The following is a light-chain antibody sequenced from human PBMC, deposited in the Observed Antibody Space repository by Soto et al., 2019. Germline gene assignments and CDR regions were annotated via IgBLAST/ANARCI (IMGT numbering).Light chain of an antibody. V-gene: IGKV3-11*01. CDR3: QQRSNWPPT. CDR1: RSVSSY. Sequence: EIVLTQSPATLSLSPGERATLSCRASRSVSSYLAWYQQKPGQAPRLLIYDASNRATGIPARFSGSGSGTAFTPTSTSQEPEDFAVYYCQQRSNWPPTFGQGTKGEIK. J-gene: IGKJ1*01. CDR2: DAS.